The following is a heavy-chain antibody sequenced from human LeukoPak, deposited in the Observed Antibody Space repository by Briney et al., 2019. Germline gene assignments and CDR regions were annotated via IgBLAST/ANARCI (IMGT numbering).Heavy chain of an antibody. CDR3: ARDRRGSGSLDY. D-gene: IGHD3-10*01. V-gene: IGHV3-66*01. J-gene: IGHJ4*02. CDR2: IYSGGST. Sequence: GGSLRLSCAASGFTVSSNYMSWVRQAPGKGLEWVSVIYSGGSTYYADSVKGRFTISRDNSKNTLYLQMNSLRAEDTAVYYCARDRRGSGSLDYWGQGTLVTVSS. CDR1: GFTVSSNY.